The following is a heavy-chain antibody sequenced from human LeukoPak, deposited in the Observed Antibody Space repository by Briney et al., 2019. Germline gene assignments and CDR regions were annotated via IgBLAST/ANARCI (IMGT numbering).Heavy chain of an antibody. CDR1: GFTFSSYG. CDR2: IRYDGSNK. J-gene: IGHJ3*02. V-gene: IGHV3-30*02. Sequence: GGSLRLSCAASGFTFSSYGMHWVRQAPGKGLEWAAFIRYDGSNKYYADSVKGRFTISRDNSKNTLYLQMNSLRAEDTAVYYCAKERNWDDAFDIWGQGTMVTVSS. CDR3: AKERNWDDAFDI. D-gene: IGHD7-27*01.